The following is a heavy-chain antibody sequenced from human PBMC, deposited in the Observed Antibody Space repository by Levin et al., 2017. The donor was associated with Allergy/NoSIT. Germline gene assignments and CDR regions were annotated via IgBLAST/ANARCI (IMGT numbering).Heavy chain of an antibody. J-gene: IGHJ6*02. V-gene: IGHV3-33*01. D-gene: IGHD6-19*01. Sequence: LSLTCAASGFPFSFYGMHWVRQAPGKGLEWVTLIWNHGSRTDYADSVKGRFTTSRDNSKNMVYLQMSSLRAEDTAVYYCARLGIPVEGGDYYYGMDVWGQGTTVTVSS. CDR1: GFPFSFYG. CDR2: IWNHGSRT. CDR3: ARLGIPVEGGDYYYGMDV.